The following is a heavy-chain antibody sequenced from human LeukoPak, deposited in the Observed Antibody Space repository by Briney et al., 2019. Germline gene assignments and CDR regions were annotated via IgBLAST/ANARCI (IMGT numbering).Heavy chain of an antibody. Sequence: ASVKVSCKGSGYTFTGDYMHWGRQAPGQGLEWMGIINPSGGSTSYAQKFQGRVTMTRDTSTSTAYMEVSSLRSEETAVYYCARGLYYDTSDSLDYWGQGTLVTVSS. D-gene: IGHD3-22*01. V-gene: IGHV1-46*01. CDR1: GYTFTGDY. CDR2: INPSGGST. CDR3: ARGLYYDTSDSLDY. J-gene: IGHJ4*02.